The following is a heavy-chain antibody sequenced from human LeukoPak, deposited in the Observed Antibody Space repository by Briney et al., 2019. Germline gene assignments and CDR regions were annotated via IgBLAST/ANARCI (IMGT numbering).Heavy chain of an antibody. CDR3: ARDDDYGDYVSPVRFDY. J-gene: IGHJ4*02. D-gene: IGHD4-17*01. Sequence: ASVKVSCKASGYTFTSYGTSWVRQAPGQGLEWMGWISAYNGNTNYAQKLQGRVTMTTDTSTSTAYMELRSLRSDDTAVYYCARDDDYGDYVSPVRFDYWGQGTLVTVSS. CDR1: GYTFTSYG. V-gene: IGHV1-18*01. CDR2: ISAYNGNT.